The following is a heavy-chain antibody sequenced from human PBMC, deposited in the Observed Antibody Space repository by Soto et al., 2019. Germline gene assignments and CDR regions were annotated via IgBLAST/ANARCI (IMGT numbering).Heavy chain of an antibody. J-gene: IGHJ6*02. D-gene: IGHD2-2*02. V-gene: IGHV1-69*06. CDR1: GGTFSSSV. CDR2: IIPIFGTA. CDR3: ARAAKDIVVVPAAITYYYYYGMDV. Sequence: QVQLVQSGAEVKKPGSSVKVSCKASGGTFSSSVITWVRQAPGQGLEWMGGIIPIFGTANYAQKFQGRVTITADKSTSTAYMELSSLRSEDTAVYYCARAAKDIVVVPAAITYYYYYGMDVWGQGTTVTVSS.